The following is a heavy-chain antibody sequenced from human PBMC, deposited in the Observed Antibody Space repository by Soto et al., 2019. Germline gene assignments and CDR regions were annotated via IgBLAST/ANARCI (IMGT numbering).Heavy chain of an antibody. J-gene: IGHJ6*02. Sequence: QVQLVQSGGEVKKPGASVKVSCKATGYTFTSFGISWVRQAPGQGLEWMGWISANNGNTNYAQKLQGRVTMTTDTSTSTAYMELRSLTSDDTAVYSCARDRSMYSGMDGWGQGTTVTVSS. CDR3: ARDRSMYSGMDG. CDR2: ISANNGNT. CDR1: GYTFTSFG. V-gene: IGHV1-18*01. D-gene: IGHD2-21*01.